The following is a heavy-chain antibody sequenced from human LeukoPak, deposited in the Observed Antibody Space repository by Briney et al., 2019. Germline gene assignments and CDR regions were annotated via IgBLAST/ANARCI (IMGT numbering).Heavy chain of an antibody. V-gene: IGHV5-51*01. CDR1: GYSFTSYW. CDR2: IYPGDSDT. Sequence: GESLKISCKGSGYSFTSYWIGWVRQMPGKGLEWMGIIYPGDSDTRYSPSFQGQVTISADKSISTAYLQRSSLKASDTAMYYCARLDYYDSSGYSHPFDYWGQGTLVTVSS. J-gene: IGHJ4*02. D-gene: IGHD3-22*01. CDR3: ARLDYYDSSGYSHPFDY.